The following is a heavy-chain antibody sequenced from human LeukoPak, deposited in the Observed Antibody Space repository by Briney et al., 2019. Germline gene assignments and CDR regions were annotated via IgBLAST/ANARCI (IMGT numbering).Heavy chain of an antibody. CDR2: ISTYNGNT. D-gene: IGHD6-19*01. Sequence: GASVKVSCKASGYTFTKYGITWVRQAPGQGLEWMGWISTYNGNTNYAQKFQGRVTITADKSTSTAYMELSSLRSEDTAVYYCARVKAVAHAFDIWGQGTMVTVSS. V-gene: IGHV1-18*01. CDR1: GYTFTKYG. J-gene: IGHJ3*02. CDR3: ARVKAVAHAFDI.